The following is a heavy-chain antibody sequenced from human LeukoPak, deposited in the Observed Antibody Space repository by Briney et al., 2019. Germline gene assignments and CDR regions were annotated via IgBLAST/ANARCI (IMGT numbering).Heavy chain of an antibody. V-gene: IGHV1-18*01. CDR2: ISPSNGNT. Sequence: ASVKVSCKASGYTFRSYSISWVRQAPGQGLGWMGWISPSNGNTNYAQKLQDRVTMTTDTSTRTVYMELRSLRSDDTAVYYCARDSGWELEQFYFDYWGQGTLVTVSS. J-gene: IGHJ4*02. CDR1: GYTFRSYS. CDR3: ARDSGWELEQFYFDY. D-gene: IGHD1/OR15-1a*01.